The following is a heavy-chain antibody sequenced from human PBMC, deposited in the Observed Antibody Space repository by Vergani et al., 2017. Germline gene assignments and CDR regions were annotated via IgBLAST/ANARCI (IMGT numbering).Heavy chain of an antibody. Sequence: QVQLVQSGAEVKKPGASVQVSCKASGGTFSSYAISWVRQAPGQGLEWMGGLNHIFGTANYAQKFQGRVTITADESTSTAYMELSSLRSEGTAVYYCARALSGAGRGNNWFDPWGQGTLVTVSS. V-gene: IGHV1-69*12. CDR1: GGTFSSYA. CDR2: LNHIFGTA. D-gene: IGHD3-10*01. CDR3: ARALSGAGRGNNWFDP. J-gene: IGHJ5*02.